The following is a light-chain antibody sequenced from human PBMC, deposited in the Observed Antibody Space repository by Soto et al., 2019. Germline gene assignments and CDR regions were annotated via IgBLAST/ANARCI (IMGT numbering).Light chain of an antibody. CDR2: EVG. CDR1: SSDVGGYNY. J-gene: IGLJ3*02. Sequence: QSALTQPASVSGSPGQSITISCTGTSSDVGGYNYVSWYQQHPGKAPKLMIYEVGNRPSGVSNRFSGSKSGNTASLTISGLQAEDEADYYCSSYTTSSLWVFGGGTKLTVL. V-gene: IGLV2-14*01. CDR3: SSYTTSSLWV.